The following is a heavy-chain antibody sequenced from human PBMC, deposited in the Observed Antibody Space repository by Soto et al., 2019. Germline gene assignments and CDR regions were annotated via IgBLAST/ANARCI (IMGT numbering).Heavy chain of an antibody. J-gene: IGHJ4*02. D-gene: IGHD3-3*01. CDR1: GFTFSSYG. CDR3: ARELHDFWSGSSSQYYFGY. Sequence: GGSLRLSCAASGFTFSSYGMHWVRQAPGKGLEWVAVIWYDGSNKYYADSVKGRFTVSRDNSKNTLYLQMNSLRAEDTAVYYCARELHDFWSGSSSQYYFGYWGQGTLVTVSS. CDR2: IWYDGSNK. V-gene: IGHV3-33*01.